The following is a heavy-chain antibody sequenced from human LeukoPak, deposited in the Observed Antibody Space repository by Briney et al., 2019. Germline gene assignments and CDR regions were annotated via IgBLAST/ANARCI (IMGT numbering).Heavy chain of an antibody. D-gene: IGHD2-15*01. Sequence: SETLFLTCTVCGPSVSCCSYYGHWIRQPPGKGLEWFGYIYYSGSTNYNPSLKIRVTISIDTSKNQLSLKLNSVTDADEFKAIGPRTTLILIVHDSGGSCSVYWGQGTLVTVSS. CDR2: IYYSGST. CDR3: PRTTLILIVHDSGGSCSVY. V-gene: IGHV4-61*01. CDR1: GPSVSCCSYY. J-gene: IGHJ4*02.